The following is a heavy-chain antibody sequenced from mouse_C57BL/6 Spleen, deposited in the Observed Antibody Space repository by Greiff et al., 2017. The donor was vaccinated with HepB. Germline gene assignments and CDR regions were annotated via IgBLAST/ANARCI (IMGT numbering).Heavy chain of an antibody. J-gene: IGHJ1*03. CDR3: AREGYSAITTVVAHWYYDV. Sequence: VQLQQSGAELMKPGASVKLSCKATGYTFTGYWIEWVKQRPGHGLEWIGEILPGSGSTNYNEKFKGKATFTADTSSNTAYMQLSSLTTEDSAIYYCAREGYSAITTVVAHWYYDVWGTGTTVTVSS. CDR2: ILPGSGST. V-gene: IGHV1-9*01. D-gene: IGHD1-1*01. CDR1: GYTFTGYW.